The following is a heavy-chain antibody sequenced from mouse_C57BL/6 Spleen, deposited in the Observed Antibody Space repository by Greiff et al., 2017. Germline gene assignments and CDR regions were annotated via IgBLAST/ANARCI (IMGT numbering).Heavy chain of an antibody. V-gene: IGHV1-19*01. J-gene: IGHJ1*03. CDR1: GYTFTDYY. Sequence: VQLQQSGPVLVKPGASVKMSCKASGYTFTDYYMNWVKQSHGKSLEWIGVINPYNGGTSYNQKFKGKATLTVDKSSSTAYMELNSLTSEDSAVYYCARRLLRYFDVWGTGTTVTVSS. CDR3: ARRLLRYFDV. D-gene: IGHD2-3*01. CDR2: INPYNGGT.